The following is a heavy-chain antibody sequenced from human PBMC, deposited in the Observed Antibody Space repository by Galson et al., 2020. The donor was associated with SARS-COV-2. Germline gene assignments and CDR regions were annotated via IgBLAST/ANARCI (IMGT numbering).Heavy chain of an antibody. CDR2: VDQSGST. V-gene: IGHV4-34*01. D-gene: IGHD3-9*01. CDR3: GAVLRYFDWLDGHFVS. J-gene: IGHJ4*02. CDR1: GASFGGFY. Sequence: SQTLSLTCAVSGASFGGFYWSWVRQSPGKGLEWIGSVDQSGSTNYNPALKSRVTISVDTSTDQFSLKLTFVTAADTAVYYCGAVLRYFDWLDGHFVSWGQGTLVTVSS.